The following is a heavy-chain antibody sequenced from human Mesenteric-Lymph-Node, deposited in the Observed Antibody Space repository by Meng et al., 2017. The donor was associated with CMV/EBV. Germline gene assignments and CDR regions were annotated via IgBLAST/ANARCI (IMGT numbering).Heavy chain of an antibody. CDR3: ARAESYYFDY. CDR1: GGSISSYH. Sequence: SETLSLTCTVFGGSISSYHWSWIRQPAGKGLEWIGRIYSSGTTDYNPSLKSRVTMSVDTSKNEFSLKLSSVTAADTAVYYCARAESYYFDYWGQGTLVTVSS. J-gene: IGHJ4*02. CDR2: IYSSGTT. V-gene: IGHV4-4*07.